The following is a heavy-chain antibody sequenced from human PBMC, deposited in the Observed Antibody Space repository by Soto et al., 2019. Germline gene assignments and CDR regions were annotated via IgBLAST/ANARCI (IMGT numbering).Heavy chain of an antibody. V-gene: IGHV2-70*01. D-gene: IGHD3-9*01. CDR3: ARLPKYYDMGTGVYYYYGMEV. Sequence: SCPTLLNPTQTLTLPYTFSGFSLSTSGMCVSWIRQPPGKALAWLALIDWDDDKYYSTSLKTRLTTSKDTSPNSVVLTMPNMDPVDTATYYCARLPKYYDMGTGVYYYYGMEVWGQGTKVTV. CDR2: IDWDDDK. J-gene: IGHJ6*02. CDR1: GFSLSTSGMC.